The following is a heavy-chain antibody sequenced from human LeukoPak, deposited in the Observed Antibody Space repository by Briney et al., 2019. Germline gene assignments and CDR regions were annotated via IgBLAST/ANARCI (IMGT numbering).Heavy chain of an antibody. D-gene: IGHD1-26*01. CDR2: IYGGGDA. CDR3: AKDFGYSGSYYLPHTDGANHY. V-gene: IGHV3-53*05. J-gene: IGHJ4*02. CDR1: GFTFSITY. Sequence: GGSLRLSCTASGFTFSITYMAWVRHAPGRGLEWVSVIYGGGDAYFSESGKGRFTISRDNSKTTLDLKMKSLRAEDTAVYYCAKDFGYSGSYYLPHTDGANHYWRQGTLVTVSS.